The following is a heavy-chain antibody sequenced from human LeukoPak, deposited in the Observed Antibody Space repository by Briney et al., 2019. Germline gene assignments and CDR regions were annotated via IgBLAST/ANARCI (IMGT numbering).Heavy chain of an antibody. D-gene: IGHD5-12*01. CDR1: GLTFSRYA. CDR2: VSTSGGST. V-gene: IGHV3-23*01. Sequence: GGSLRLSCAASGLTFSRYAMSWVRQAPGKGLEWVSGVSTSGGSTYYADSVKGRFTISRDNSKNTLYLQMNSLRTEDTAVYYCANIGYSGYDWDYWGQGTLVTVSS. J-gene: IGHJ4*02. CDR3: ANIGYSGYDWDY.